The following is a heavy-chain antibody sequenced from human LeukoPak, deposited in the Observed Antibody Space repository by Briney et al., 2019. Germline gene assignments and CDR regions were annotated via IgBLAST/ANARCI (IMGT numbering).Heavy chain of an antibody. Sequence: GGSLRLSCAASGFTFSSYAISWVRQAPGKGLEWVSAISGSGGNTYYADSVKGRFTISRDNPKSTLSLQMNSLRAEDTAIYYRAKAVRFCSATTCYFNYFDYWGQGALVTVSS. V-gene: IGHV3-23*01. D-gene: IGHD2-15*01. CDR3: AKAVRFCSATTCYFNYFDY. CDR1: GFTFSSYA. J-gene: IGHJ4*02. CDR2: ISGSGGNT.